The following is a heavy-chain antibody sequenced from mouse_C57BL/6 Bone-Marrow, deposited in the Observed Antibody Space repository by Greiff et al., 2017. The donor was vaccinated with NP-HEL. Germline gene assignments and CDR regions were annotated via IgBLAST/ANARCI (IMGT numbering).Heavy chain of an antibody. V-gene: IGHV1-64*01. Sequence: VKQRPGQGLEWIGMIHLNSGSTNYNEKFKSKATLTVDKSSSTAYMQLSSLTSEDSAVYYCASWSCWGQGTTLTVSS. J-gene: IGHJ2*01. CDR3: ASWSC. CDR2: IHLNSGST.